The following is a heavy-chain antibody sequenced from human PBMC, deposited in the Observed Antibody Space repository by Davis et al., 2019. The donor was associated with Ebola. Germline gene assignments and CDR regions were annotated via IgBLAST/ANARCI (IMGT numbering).Heavy chain of an antibody. V-gene: IGHV1-18*01. Sequence: ASVKVSCKASGYTFTSYGISWVRQAPGQGLEWMGWISAYNGNTNYAQKLQGRVTMTTDTSTSTAYMELRSLRSDDTAVYYCARVQLELLFFNWFDPWGQGTLVTVSS. CDR3: ARVQLELLFFNWFDP. J-gene: IGHJ5*02. CDR2: ISAYNGNT. CDR1: GYTFTSYG. D-gene: IGHD1-7*01.